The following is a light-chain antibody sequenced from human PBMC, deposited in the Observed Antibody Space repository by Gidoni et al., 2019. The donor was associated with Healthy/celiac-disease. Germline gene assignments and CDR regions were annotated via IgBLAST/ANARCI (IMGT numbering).Light chain of an antibody. Sequence: EIVLTQSPATLSLSPGERATLSCRASQSVSSYLAWYQQKPGQAPRLLIYDASNRATGIPARFSGSGSGTDFTLTIRSLEPEDFAVYYCQQRSTALTFGGGTKVEI. V-gene: IGKV3-11*01. CDR1: QSVSSY. CDR2: DAS. CDR3: QQRSTALT. J-gene: IGKJ4*01.